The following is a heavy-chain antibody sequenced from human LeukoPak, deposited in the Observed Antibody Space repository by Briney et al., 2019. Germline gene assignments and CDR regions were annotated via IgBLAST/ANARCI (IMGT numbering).Heavy chain of an antibody. D-gene: IGHD1-26*01. CDR3: ARVSDSGSYLEGVNWFDP. V-gene: IGHV1-2*02. CDR1: GYTFTGYY. Sequence: ASVKVSCKASGYTFTGYYMHWVRQAPGQGLEWMGWINPNSGGTNYAQKFQGRVTMTRDTSISTAHMELSRLRSDDTAVYCCARVSDSGSYLEGVNWFDPWGQGTLVTVSS. CDR2: INPNSGGT. J-gene: IGHJ5*02.